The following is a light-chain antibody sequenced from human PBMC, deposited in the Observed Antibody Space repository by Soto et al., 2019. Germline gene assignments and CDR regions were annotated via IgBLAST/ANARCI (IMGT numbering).Light chain of an antibody. Sequence: DIQMTQSPSSLSASVGGTVTITCRTSQSINNNLNWYQHKVGEAPQLLIYAASTLQSGVPSRFRGSGSGTHFTLTISNLQPGEFATYYCQQSFDNLTFGPGTKVDIK. J-gene: IGKJ3*01. CDR3: QQSFDNLT. CDR2: AAS. CDR1: QSINNN. V-gene: IGKV1-39*01.